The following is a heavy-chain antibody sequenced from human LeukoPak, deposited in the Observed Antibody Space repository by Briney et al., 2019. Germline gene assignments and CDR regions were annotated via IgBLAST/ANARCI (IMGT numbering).Heavy chain of an antibody. D-gene: IGHD1-26*01. V-gene: IGHV1-46*01. CDR1: GYTFTSHD. Sequence: GASVKVSCTASGYTFTSHDINWVRQAPGQGLEWMGIINPSGGSTSYAQKFQGRVTMTRDTSTSTVYMELSSLRSEDTAVYYCARVVGATGDYWGQGTLVTVSS. CDR3: ARVVGATGDY. J-gene: IGHJ4*02. CDR2: INPSGGST.